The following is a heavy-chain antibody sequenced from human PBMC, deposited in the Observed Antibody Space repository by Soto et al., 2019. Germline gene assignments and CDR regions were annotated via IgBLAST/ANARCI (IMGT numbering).Heavy chain of an antibody. CDR2: IFYNGQTT. CDR3: ARVYSGSYGQND. CDR1: GASVSSGSYY. Sequence: QVQLQESGPGVVKPSETLSLSCTVSGASVSSGSYYWTWIRQPPGKGLEWVGYIFYNGQTTNYNPSLKSRVTISVDTSKNQFSLKMSSVTAADTAFYYCARVYSGSYGQNDWGQGTLVTVSA. V-gene: IGHV4-61*01. D-gene: IGHD1-26*01. J-gene: IGHJ4*02.